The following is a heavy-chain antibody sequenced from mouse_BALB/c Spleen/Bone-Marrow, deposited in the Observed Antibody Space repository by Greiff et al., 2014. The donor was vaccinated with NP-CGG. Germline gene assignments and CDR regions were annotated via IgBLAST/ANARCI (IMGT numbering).Heavy chain of an antibody. CDR2: IHPNSGNT. J-gene: IGHJ1*01. V-gene: IGHV1S130*01. D-gene: IGHD2-1*01. Sequence: SVLVRPGASVKLSCKASGYTFTSSWMHWAKQRPGQGLEWIGEIHPNSGNTNYNEKFKGKATLTVDTSSSTAYVDLSSLTSEDSAVYYCAREKIYGNYLWYFDVWGAGTTVTVSS. CDR1: GYTFTSSW. CDR3: AREKIYGNYLWYFDV.